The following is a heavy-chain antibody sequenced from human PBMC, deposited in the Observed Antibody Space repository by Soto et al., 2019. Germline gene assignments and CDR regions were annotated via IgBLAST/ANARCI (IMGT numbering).Heavy chain of an antibody. CDR3: APVHWACHCYSSYLAFDI. J-gene: IGHJ3*02. V-gene: IGHV1-24*01. CDR1: GCTRTELS. D-gene: IGHD2-21*01. CDR2: FDPEDGET. Sequence: DSVKVSCKVSGCTRTELSMHWVRQAPGKGLEWMGGFDPEDGETIYAQKFQGRVTMTEDTSTDTDYMELSSLRSEDTAVYYCAPVHWACHCYSSYLAFDICRQGTMVTVSS.